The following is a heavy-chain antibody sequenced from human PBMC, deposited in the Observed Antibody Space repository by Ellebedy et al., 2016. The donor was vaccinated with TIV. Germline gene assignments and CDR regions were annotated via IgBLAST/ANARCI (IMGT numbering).Heavy chain of an antibody. CDR3: ASQEAAMATSEFDY. V-gene: IGHV4-59*01. Sequence: GSLRLXCAVYGGSFSGYYWSWIRQPPGKGLEWIGYIYYSGSTNYNPSLKSRVTISVDTSKNQFSLKLSSVTAADTAVYYCASQEAAMATSEFDYWGQGTLVTVSS. CDR2: IYYSGST. CDR1: GGSFSGYY. J-gene: IGHJ4*02. D-gene: IGHD5-18*01.